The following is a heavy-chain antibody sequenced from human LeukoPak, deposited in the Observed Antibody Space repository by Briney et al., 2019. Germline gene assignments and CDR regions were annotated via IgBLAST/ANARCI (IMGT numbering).Heavy chain of an antibody. V-gene: IGHV3-21*01. J-gene: IGHJ4*02. CDR3: ARARVVRGVIMAC. CDR1: GFTFSSYS. D-gene: IGHD3-10*01. CDR2: ISSSSSYI. Sequence: PGGSLRLSCAASGFTFSSYSMNWVRQAPEKGLEWVSSISSSSSYIYYADSVKGRFTISRDNAKNSLYLQMNSLRAEDTAVYYCARARVVRGVIMACWGQGTLVTVSS.